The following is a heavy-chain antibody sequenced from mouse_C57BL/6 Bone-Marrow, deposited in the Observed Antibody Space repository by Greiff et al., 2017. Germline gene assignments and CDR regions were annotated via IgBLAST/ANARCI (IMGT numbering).Heavy chain of an antibody. J-gene: IGHJ1*03. Sequence: VHVKQSGPELVKPGASVKISCKASGYSFTGYYMNWVKQSPEKSLEWIGEINPSTGGTTYNQKFKAKATLTVDKSSSPAYMQLKSLTSEDSAVYYCARNGGYGNYGTLSDVWGTGTTVTVSA. V-gene: IGHV1-42*01. D-gene: IGHD2-10*02. CDR2: INPSTGGT. CDR3: ARNGGYGNYGTLSDV. CDR1: GYSFTGYY.